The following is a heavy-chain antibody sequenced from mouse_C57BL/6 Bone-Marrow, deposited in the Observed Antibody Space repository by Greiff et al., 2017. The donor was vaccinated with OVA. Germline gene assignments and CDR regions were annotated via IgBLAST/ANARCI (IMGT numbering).Heavy chain of an antibody. CDR2: INYDGSST. V-gene: IGHV5-16*01. CDR1: GFTFSDYY. Sequence: EVKVVESEGGLVQPGSSMKLSCTASGFTFSDYYMAWVRQVPEKGLEWVANINYDGSSTYYLDSLKSRFIISRDNAKNILYLQMSSLKSEETAEYTCTSDYGRYYWYVDVWGTGTTVTVSS. D-gene: IGHD2-1*01. J-gene: IGHJ1*03. CDR3: TSDYGRYYWYVDV.